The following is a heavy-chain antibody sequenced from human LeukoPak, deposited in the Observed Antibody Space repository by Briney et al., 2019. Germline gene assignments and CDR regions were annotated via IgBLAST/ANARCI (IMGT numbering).Heavy chain of an antibody. CDR1: GFTFSSYW. CDR3: ATGAGCGY. Sequence: GGSLRLSCAASGFTFSSYWMTWVRQAPGKGLEWVANIKQDGSERNYVDSVKGRSTISRDNAKNSLYLQMNTLRDEDTAVYYCATGAGCGYWGQGTLVTVSS. D-gene: IGHD6-19*01. J-gene: IGHJ4*02. CDR2: IKQDGSER. V-gene: IGHV3-7*03.